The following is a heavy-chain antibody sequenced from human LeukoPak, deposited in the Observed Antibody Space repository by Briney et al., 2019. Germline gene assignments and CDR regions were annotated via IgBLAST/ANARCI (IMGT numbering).Heavy chain of an antibody. J-gene: IGHJ5*02. Sequence: GGSLRLSCAASGFTFGSYWMTWVRQAPGKGLEWVASINQDQNEIHYVDSVRGRFTISRDNAKNSLYLQMNSLRAEDTAVYYCARGYSYGWFDPRGQGTLVTVSS. CDR2: INQDQNEI. D-gene: IGHD5-18*01. CDR1: GFTFGSYW. CDR3: ARGYSYGWFDP. V-gene: IGHV3-7*01.